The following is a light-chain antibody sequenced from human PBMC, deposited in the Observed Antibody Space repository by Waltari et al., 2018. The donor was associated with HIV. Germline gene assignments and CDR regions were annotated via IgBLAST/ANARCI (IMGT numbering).Light chain of an antibody. CDR3: SSYTSSSTLV. Sequence: QSALTLPASVSGSPGQPIPISCTGTSSDVGVYNYVSWYQQHPGKAPKLMIYEVSNRPSGVSNRFSGSKSGNTASLTISGLQAEDEADYYCSSYTSSSTLVFGTGTKVTVL. V-gene: IGLV2-14*01. CDR2: EVS. CDR1: SSDVGVYNY. J-gene: IGLJ1*01.